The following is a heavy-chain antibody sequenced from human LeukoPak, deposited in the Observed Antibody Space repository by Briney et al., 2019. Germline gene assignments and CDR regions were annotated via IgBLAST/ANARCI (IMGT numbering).Heavy chain of an antibody. CDR2: TYYRSKWYN. CDR3: ARGRHGDQVSLFEY. V-gene: IGHV6-1*01. CDR1: GDSVSSNSAA. D-gene: IGHD3-3*01. J-gene: IGHJ4*02. Sequence: SQTPSLTCVISGDSVSSNSAAWNWIRQSPSRGLQLLGRTYYRSKWYNDYAVSVRSRITINPDTSKNQFSLQLNSVTPEDTAVYFCARGRHGDQVSLFEYWGQGTLVTVSS.